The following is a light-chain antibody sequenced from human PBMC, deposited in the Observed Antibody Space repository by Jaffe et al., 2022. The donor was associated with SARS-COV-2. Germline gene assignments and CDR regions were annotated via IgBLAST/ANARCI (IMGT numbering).Light chain of an antibody. V-gene: IGKV1-9*01. CDR3: QQVKSPIT. CDR1: QDISSY. CDR2: EAS. Sequence: DIQLTQSPSFLSASVGDRVTITCRASQDISSYLVWYQQKPGKAPNLLIYEASTLQSGVASRFSGSGSGTEFTLTISSLQPEDFATYYCQQVKSPITFGQGTRLEIK. J-gene: IGKJ5*01.